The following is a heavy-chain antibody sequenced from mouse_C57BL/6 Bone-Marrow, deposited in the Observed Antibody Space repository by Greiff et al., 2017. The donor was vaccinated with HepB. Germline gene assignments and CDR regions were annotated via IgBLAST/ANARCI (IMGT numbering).Heavy chain of an antibody. CDR2: IDPETGGT. CDR1: GYTFTDYE. J-gene: IGHJ1*03. V-gene: IGHV1-15*01. CDR3: TRGHGSSRYWYFDV. D-gene: IGHD1-1*01. Sequence: QVQLQQSGAELVRPGASVTLSCKASGYTFTDYEMHWVKQTPVHGLEWIGAIDPETGGTAYNQKFKGKAILTADKSSSTAYMELRSLTSEDSAVYYCTRGHGSSRYWYFDVWGTGTTGTVSS.